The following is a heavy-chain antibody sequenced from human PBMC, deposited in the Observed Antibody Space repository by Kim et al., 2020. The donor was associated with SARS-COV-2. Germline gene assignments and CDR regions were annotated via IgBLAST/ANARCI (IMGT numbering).Heavy chain of an antibody. CDR1: GYMLSDYG. Sequence: ASVKVSCKTSGYMLSDYGTTWVRQAPGQGLEWMGWISVNNINTNYAHKFQDRVIMTTDRPTNTAYMELRSLRSDDTAVYYCARERRYCSGGSCTMGENGFDSWGQGTLVTVSS. V-gene: IGHV1-18*01. D-gene: IGHD2-15*01. J-gene: IGHJ5*01. CDR2: ISVNNINT. CDR3: ARERRYCSGGSCTMGENGFDS.